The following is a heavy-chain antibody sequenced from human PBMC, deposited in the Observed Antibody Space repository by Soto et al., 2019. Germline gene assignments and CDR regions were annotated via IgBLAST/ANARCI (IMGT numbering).Heavy chain of an antibody. J-gene: IGHJ4*02. CDR2: VSYDGSNK. CDR1: GFTFSSYA. D-gene: IGHD3-22*01. CDR3: ARDYYDSSGYRMFDY. Sequence: QVQLVESGGGVVQPGRSLRLSCAASGFTFSSYAMHWVRQAPGKGLEWVAVVSYDGSNKYYADSVKGRFTISRDNSKNTLYLQMNSLRAEDTAVYYCARDYYDSSGYRMFDYWGQGTLVTVSS. V-gene: IGHV3-30-3*01.